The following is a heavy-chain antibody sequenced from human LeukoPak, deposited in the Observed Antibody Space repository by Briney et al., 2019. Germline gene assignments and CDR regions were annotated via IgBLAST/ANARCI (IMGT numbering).Heavy chain of an antibody. CDR1: GGSFSGYY. V-gene: IGHV4-34*01. J-gene: IGHJ4*02. CDR3: ARVSNFWSGYTY. CDR2: INHSGST. Sequence: SETLSLTCAVYGGSFSGYYWSWIRQPPGKGLEWIGEINHSGSTNYNPSPKSRVTISVDTSKNQFSLKLSSVTAADTAVYYCARVSNFWSGYTYWGQGTLVTVSS. D-gene: IGHD3-3*01.